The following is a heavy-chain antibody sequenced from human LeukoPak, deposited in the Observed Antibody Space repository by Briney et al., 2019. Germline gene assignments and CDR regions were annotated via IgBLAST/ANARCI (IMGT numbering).Heavy chain of an antibody. D-gene: IGHD3-22*01. V-gene: IGHV1-69*04. CDR3: ARGYYDSSGRPYYYYGMDV. Sequence: GASVKVFCKASGGTFSSYAIRWVRQAPGQGLEWMGRIIPILGIANYAQKFQGRVTITADKSTSTAYMELSSLRSEDTAVYYCARGYYDSSGRPYYYYGMDVWGQGTTVTVSS. J-gene: IGHJ6*02. CDR2: IIPILGIA. CDR1: GGTFSSYA.